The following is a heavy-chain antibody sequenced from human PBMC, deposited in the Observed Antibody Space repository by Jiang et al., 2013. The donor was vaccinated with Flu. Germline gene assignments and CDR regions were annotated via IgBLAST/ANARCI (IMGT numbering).Heavy chain of an antibody. J-gene: IGHJ2*01. CDR1: GYSFTSYW. Sequence: VQLVESGAEVKKPGESLKISCKGSGYSFTSYWIGWVRQMPGKGLEWMGIIYPGDSDTRYSPSFQGQVTISADKSISTAYLQWSSLKASDTAMYYCARLVRGSITITSGPTHYWYFDLWGLAPWSLSPQ. D-gene: IGHD3-3*01. V-gene: IGHV5-51*03. CDR3: ARLVRGSITITSGPTHYWYFDL. CDR2: IYPGDSDT.